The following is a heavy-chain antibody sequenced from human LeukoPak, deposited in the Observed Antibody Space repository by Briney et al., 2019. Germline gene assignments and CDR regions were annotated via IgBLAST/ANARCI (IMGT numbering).Heavy chain of an antibody. CDR3: ARDRQYYYDSSGYYASAFDI. CDR1: GYTFTSYY. Sequence: ASVKVSCKASGYTFTSYYMHWVRQAPGQGLEWMGIINPSGGSTSYAQKFQGRVTMTRDTSTSTVYMELSSQRSEDTAVYYCARDRQYYYDSSGYYASAFDIWGQGTMVTVSS. D-gene: IGHD3-22*01. V-gene: IGHV1-46*01. J-gene: IGHJ3*02. CDR2: INPSGGST.